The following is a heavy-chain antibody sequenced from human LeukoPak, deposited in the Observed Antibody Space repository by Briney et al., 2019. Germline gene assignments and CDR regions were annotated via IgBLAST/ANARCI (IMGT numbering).Heavy chain of an antibody. V-gene: IGHV4-39*01. CDR1: GGSISSSSYY. Sequence: PSETLSLTCTVSGGSISSSSYYWGWIRQPPGKGLEWIGSIYYSGSTYYNPSLKSRVTISVDTSKNQFSLKLSSVTAADTAVYYCARLHYDSSGCYFDYWGQGTLVTVSS. CDR3: ARLHYDSSGCYFDY. J-gene: IGHJ4*02. D-gene: IGHD3-22*01. CDR2: IYYSGST.